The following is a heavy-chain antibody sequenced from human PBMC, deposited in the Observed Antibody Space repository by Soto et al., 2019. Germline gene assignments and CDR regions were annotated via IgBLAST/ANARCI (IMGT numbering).Heavy chain of an antibody. CDR1: GYSFTSYW. Sequence: GESLKISCKGSGYSFTSYWIGWVRQMPGKGLEWMGIIYPGDSDTRYSPSFQGQVTISADKSISTAYLQWSSLKASDTAMYYCARFRTGRWTLRVGYYSYGMDVWGQGTTVTVSS. CDR3: ARFRTGRWTLRVGYYSYGMDV. CDR2: IYPGDSDT. J-gene: IGHJ6*02. V-gene: IGHV5-51*01. D-gene: IGHD1-1*01.